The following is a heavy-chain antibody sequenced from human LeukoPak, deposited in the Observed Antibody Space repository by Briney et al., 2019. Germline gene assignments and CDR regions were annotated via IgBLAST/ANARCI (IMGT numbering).Heavy chain of an antibody. D-gene: IGHD3-10*01. J-gene: IGHJ3*02. Sequence: PGGSLRLSCAASGFTFSSYNMNWVRQAPGKGLEWVSYIRSSSSTIYYADSVKGRFTISRDNAKDSLYLQMNSLRAEDTAVYYCARSFGFGELLWGDAFDIWGQGTMVTVSS. CDR1: GFTFSSYN. V-gene: IGHV3-48*04. CDR2: IRSSSSTI. CDR3: ARSFGFGELLWGDAFDI.